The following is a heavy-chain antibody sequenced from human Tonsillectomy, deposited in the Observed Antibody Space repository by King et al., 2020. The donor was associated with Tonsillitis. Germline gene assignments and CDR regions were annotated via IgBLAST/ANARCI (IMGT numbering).Heavy chain of an antibody. J-gene: IGHJ4*02. CDR2: ISSSSSTI. Sequence: VQLVESGGGLVQPGGSLRLSCAASGFTFSSYNMNWVRQAPGKGLEWVSYISSSSSTIYYAESVKGRFTMSRDNARNSLYLQMNSLRAEDTAVYYCARDLIPIIGVVFPYDNWGQGTLVTVSS. D-gene: IGHD3-3*01. V-gene: IGHV3-48*01. CDR3: ARDLIPIIGVVFPYDN. CDR1: GFTFSSYN.